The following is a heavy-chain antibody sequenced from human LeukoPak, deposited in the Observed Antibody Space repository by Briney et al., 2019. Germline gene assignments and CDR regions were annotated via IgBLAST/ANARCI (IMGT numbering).Heavy chain of an antibody. CDR1: GFTVSSNY. D-gene: IGHD3-16*02. CDR3: ARAGMFGAVIAEGY. J-gene: IGHJ4*02. Sequence: GGSLRLSCAASGFTVSSNYMSWVRQAPGKGLEWVSVIYSGGSTYYADSVKGRFTISRDNSKNTLYLQMNSLRAEDIAVYYCARAGMFGAVIAEGYWGQGTLVTVSS. V-gene: IGHV3-66*01. CDR2: IYSGGST.